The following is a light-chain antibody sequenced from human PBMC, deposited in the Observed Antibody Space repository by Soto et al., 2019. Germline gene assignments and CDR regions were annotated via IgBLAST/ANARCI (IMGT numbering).Light chain of an antibody. Sequence: QSALTQPASVSGSDGQSITISCTGSSSDVGSYNHVSWYQQRPGKAPKFMIYEGNKRPSGVSNRFSGSKSGNTASLTISGLHGDDEADYYCCSYAGGSSYVFGAGTKLTVL. CDR3: CSYAGGSSYV. CDR1: SSDVGSYNH. J-gene: IGLJ1*01. V-gene: IGLV2-23*01. CDR2: EGN.